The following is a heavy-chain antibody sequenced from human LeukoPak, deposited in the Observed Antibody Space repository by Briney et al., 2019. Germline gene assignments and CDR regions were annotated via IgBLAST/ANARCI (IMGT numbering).Heavy chain of an antibody. Sequence: GGSLRLSCAASGFTFSSYGMHRVRQAPGKGLEWVAFIRYDGSNKYYADSVKGRFTISRDNSKNTLYLQMNSLRAEDTAVYYCAKDMSRWLPTYYFDYWGQGTLVTVSS. CDR3: AKDMSRWLPTYYFDY. J-gene: IGHJ4*02. V-gene: IGHV3-30*02. CDR1: GFTFSSYG. CDR2: IRYDGSNK. D-gene: IGHD5-24*01.